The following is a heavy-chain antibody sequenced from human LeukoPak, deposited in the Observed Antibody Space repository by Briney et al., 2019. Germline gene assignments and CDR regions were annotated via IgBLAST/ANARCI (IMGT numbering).Heavy chain of an antibody. CDR3: ARGTSAWIYFDY. J-gene: IGHJ4*02. D-gene: IGHD1-1*01. V-gene: IGHV4-59*01. CDR2: IYYSGST. Sequence: PPETLSLTCTVSGGSISSYYWSWIRQPPGKGLEWIGYIYYSGSTNYNPSLKSRVTISVDTSKNQFSLKLSSVTAADTAVYYCARGTSAWIYFDYWGQGTLVTVSS. CDR1: GGSISSYY.